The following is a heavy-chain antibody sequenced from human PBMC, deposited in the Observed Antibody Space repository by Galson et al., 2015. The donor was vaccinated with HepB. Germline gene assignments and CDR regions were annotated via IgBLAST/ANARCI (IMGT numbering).Heavy chain of an antibody. J-gene: IGHJ4*02. CDR2: IQYNGFTK. D-gene: IGHD6-25*01. CDR3: ARNTPASGYHGLHY. Sequence: SLRLSCAASGFTFSNYGMHWVRQVPGKGLEWVAYIQYNGFTKYYGDSVTGRFTISRDNSKNTLYLQMNSLRPEDTALYHCARNTPASGYHGLHYGGQGTLVTVSS. V-gene: IGHV3-30*02. CDR1: GFTFSNYG.